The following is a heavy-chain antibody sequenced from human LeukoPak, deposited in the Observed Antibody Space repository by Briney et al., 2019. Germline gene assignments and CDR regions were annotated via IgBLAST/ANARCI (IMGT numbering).Heavy chain of an antibody. CDR2: IWYDGSNK. V-gene: IGHV3-33*01. CDR1: GFTFSSYG. J-gene: IGHJ4*02. CDR3: ARAAYGDYDNFDY. D-gene: IGHD4-17*01. Sequence: GGSLRLSCAASGFTFSSYGMHWVRQAPGEGLEWVAVIWYDGSNKYYADSVKGRFTISRDNSKNTLYLQMNSLRAEDTAVYYCARAAYGDYDNFDYWGQGTLVTVSS.